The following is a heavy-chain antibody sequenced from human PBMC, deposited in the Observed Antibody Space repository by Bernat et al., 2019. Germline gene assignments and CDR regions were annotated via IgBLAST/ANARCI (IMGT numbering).Heavy chain of an antibody. CDR3: ARARRGSGYMGFEH. CDR1: GFTFSSYG. Sequence: QVQLVESGGGVVQPGRSLRLSCAASGFTFSSYGMHWVRQAPGKGLEWVAVIWYDGSNKYYADSVKGRFTISRDNSKNTLYLQMNSLRAEDTAVYYCARARRGSGYMGFEHWGQGTLVTVSS. CDR2: IWYDGSNK. V-gene: IGHV3-33*01. D-gene: IGHD3-10*01. J-gene: IGHJ5*02.